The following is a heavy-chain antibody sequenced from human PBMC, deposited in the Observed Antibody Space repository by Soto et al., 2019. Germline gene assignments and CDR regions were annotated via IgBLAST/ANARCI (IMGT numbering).Heavy chain of an antibody. D-gene: IGHD3-10*01. V-gene: IGHV3-7*01. CDR3: ARDSGYGAGNSVNHYIDY. J-gene: IGHJ4*01. CDR1: GFNFHWYW. Sequence: PVGSLRLSCAASGFNFHWYWMSWVRQAPGKGLEWLATIKTDASEKKYVDSVKGRFTMSRDNAKNSVYLQMDSLRTEDTAVYYYARDSGYGAGNSVNHYIDYWGHGTLVTVSS. CDR2: IKTDASEK.